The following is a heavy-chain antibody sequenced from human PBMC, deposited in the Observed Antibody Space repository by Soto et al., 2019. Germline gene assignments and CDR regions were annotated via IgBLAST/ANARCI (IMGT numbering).Heavy chain of an antibody. CDR2: IYYSGST. J-gene: IGHJ5*02. Sequence: TLSLTCTVYVGSISSGDYYWSWILQPPGKGLGWIGYIYYSGSTYYNPSLKSRVTISVDTSKNQFSLKLSSVTAADTAVYYCARDAAVGFAWGQGTLVTVSS. CDR3: ARDAAVGFA. D-gene: IGHD6-19*01. V-gene: IGHV4-30-4*01. CDR1: VGSISSGDYY.